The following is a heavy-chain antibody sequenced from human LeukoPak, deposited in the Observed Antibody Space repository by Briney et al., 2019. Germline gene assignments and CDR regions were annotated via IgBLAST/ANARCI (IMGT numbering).Heavy chain of an antibody. CDR3: TASDHRYCSSISCHFDY. CDR1: GFTFGDYG. V-gene: IGHV3-49*04. CDR2: IQSRTYGGAT. Sequence: GGSLRLSCTASGFTFGDYGMSWVRQAPGKGLEWVGFIQSRTYGGATQYAASVKGGFTISRDDSKSIAFLQMNSLKTEDTAVYYCTASDHRYCSSISCHFDYWGQGTLVTVSS. J-gene: IGHJ4*02. D-gene: IGHD2-2*01.